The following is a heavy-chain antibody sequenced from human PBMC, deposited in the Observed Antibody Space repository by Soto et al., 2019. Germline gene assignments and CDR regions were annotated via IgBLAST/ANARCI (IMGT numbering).Heavy chain of an antibody. Sequence: QVQLVESGGGVVQPGRSLRLSCTASGFIFSNYVMYWVRQAPGKGLEWVAFMSYDGTTKSYADSVKGRFTISRDNSQNNLYLQINSLRPEDTCVYYCAREVLWSRYFDYWGQGSLVTVSS. J-gene: IGHJ4*02. CDR3: AREVLWSRYFDY. D-gene: IGHD3-10*01. V-gene: IGHV3-30-3*01. CDR1: GFIFSNYV. CDR2: MSYDGTTK.